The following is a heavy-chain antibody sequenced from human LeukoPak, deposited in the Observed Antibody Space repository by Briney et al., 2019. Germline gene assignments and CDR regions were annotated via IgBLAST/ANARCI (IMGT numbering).Heavy chain of an antibody. V-gene: IGHV4-59*08. J-gene: IGHJ5*02. CDR1: GGSISSYY. CDR3: ARWWQQPPGWFDP. Sequence: PSETLSLTCTVSGGSISSYYWSWIRQPPGKGLEWIGYIYYSGSTNYNPSLKSRVTISVDTSKNQFSLKLSSVTAADTAVYYCARWWQQPPGWFDPWGQGTLVTVSS. D-gene: IGHD6-13*01. CDR2: IYYSGST.